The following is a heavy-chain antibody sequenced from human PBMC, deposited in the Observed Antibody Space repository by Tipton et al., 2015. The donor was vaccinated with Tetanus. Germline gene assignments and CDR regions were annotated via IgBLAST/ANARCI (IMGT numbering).Heavy chain of an antibody. D-gene: IGHD2-2*01. CDR2: VFRSGSA. CDR3: ARVACSSTSRYSHYFDY. Sequence: PSLTCAVSGASISSIYSWSWIRQPPGKGLEWIGYVFRSGSADYNPSLKSRVNISLDRSENQISLMLTSVTAADTAVYYCARVACSSTSRYSHYFDYWGPGSLVTVSS. J-gene: IGHJ4*02. V-gene: IGHV4-30-2*01. CDR1: GASISSIYS.